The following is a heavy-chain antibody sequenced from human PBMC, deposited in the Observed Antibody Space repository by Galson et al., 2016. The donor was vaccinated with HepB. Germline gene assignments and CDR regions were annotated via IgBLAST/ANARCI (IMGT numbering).Heavy chain of an antibody. CDR3: AKDGGTWGYYYGDWNLNL. Sequence: SLRLSCAASGFTFRDSTMTWVRQAPGKGLEWVSTITGSGVSSYYADSVKGRFTISRDNSKNNVYLQMNSLRADDTAVYSCAKDGGTWGYYYGDWNLNLWGRGTLVTVSS. J-gene: IGHJ2*01. V-gene: IGHV3-23*01. CDR1: GFTFRDST. D-gene: IGHD3-22*01. CDR2: ITGSGVSS.